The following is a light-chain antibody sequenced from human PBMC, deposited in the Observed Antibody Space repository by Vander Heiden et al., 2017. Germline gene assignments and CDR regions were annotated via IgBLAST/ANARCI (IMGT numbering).Light chain of an antibody. CDR3: QKYNNWPPVT. CDR2: GAS. CDR1: QSVSSN. J-gene: IGKJ2*01. V-gene: IGKV3-15*01. Sequence: DIVMPQSPATLSVSPGERATITFRARQSVSSNIAWYQQKPGQAPRLLIYGASTSATGIPARFSGSGSGTEFTLTISSLQSEDFAVYYCQKYNNWPPVTFGQGTKLEIK.